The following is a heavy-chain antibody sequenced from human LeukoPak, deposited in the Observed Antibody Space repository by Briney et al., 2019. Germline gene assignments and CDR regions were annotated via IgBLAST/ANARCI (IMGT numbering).Heavy chain of an antibody. CDR2: IYHSGST. CDR1: GGSISSSNW. J-gene: IGHJ4*02. V-gene: IGHV4-4*02. Sequence: KPSGTLSLTCAVSGGSISSSNWWSWVRQPPGKGLEWIGEIYHSGSTNYNPSLKSRVTISVDKSKNQFSLKLSSVTAADTAVYYCARTYYFNSGSYSNDYWGQGTLVTVSS. CDR3: ARTYYFNSGSYSNDY. D-gene: IGHD3-10*01.